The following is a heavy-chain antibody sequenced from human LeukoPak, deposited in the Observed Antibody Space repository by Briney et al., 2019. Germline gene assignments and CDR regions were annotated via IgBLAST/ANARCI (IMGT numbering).Heavy chain of an antibody. Sequence: GALVKVSCKASGYTFTSYGISWVRQTPGQGLWCRGWISAYNGNTNYAQKLQGRVTMTTDTSTSTAYVELRSLRSDDTAVYYCARDSWSGYYDFWSGYYKAYYGMDVWGQGTTVTVSS. CDR3: ARDSWSGYYDFWSGYYKAYYGMDV. CDR2: ISAYNGNT. D-gene: IGHD3-3*01. CDR1: GYTFTSYG. J-gene: IGHJ6*02. V-gene: IGHV1-18*01.